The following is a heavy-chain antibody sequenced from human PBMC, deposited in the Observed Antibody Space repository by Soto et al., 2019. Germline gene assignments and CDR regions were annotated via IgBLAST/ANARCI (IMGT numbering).Heavy chain of an antibody. CDR1: GYTFTTYG. CDR2: ISNYNGNT. Sequence: GASVKVSCKASGYTFTTYGMSWVRQAPGQGLDWMGWISNYNGNTKYAESLQGRVTMTTDTTTSTAYMELRSLRSDDTALYYCARGPTDYYDNSGDYFLDYWGQGTLVTVSS. V-gene: IGHV1-18*01. D-gene: IGHD3-22*01. J-gene: IGHJ4*02. CDR3: ARGPTDYYDNSGDYFLDY.